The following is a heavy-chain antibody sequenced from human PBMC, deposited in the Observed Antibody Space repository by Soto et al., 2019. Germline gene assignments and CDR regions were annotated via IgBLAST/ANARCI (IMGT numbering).Heavy chain of an antibody. J-gene: IGHJ3*02. Sequence: EVQLVESGGGLVKPGGSLRLSCAASGFTFSTYWMSWVRQAPGKGLEWVANIKQDGSEKYYVDSVKGRFTISRDNAKNSLYLQMNSLRAEDTAVYYCTRGGRRSGSYGDAVDIWGQGTMVTVSS. D-gene: IGHD1-26*01. CDR1: GFTFSTYW. V-gene: IGHV3-7*03. CDR3: TRGGRRSGSYGDAVDI. CDR2: IKQDGSEK.